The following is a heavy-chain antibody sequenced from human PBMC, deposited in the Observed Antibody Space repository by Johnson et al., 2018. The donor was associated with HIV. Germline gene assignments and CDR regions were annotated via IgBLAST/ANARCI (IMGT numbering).Heavy chain of an antibody. J-gene: IGHJ3*02. Sequence: QVQLVESGGGVVQPGGSLRLSCAASGFTFSSYGMHWVRQAPGKGLEWVAFIRYAGSNKYYADSVTGRFTISRDNSKNTLYLQMNSLRAEDTAVYYCARAGSSSDDAFDIWGQGTMVTVSS. CDR3: ARAGSSSDDAFDI. V-gene: IGHV3-30*02. CDR2: IRYAGSNK. CDR1: GFTFSSYG. D-gene: IGHD6-6*01.